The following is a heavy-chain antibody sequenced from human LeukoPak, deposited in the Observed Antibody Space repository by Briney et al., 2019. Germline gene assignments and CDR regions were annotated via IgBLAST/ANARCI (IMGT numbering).Heavy chain of an antibody. CDR1: GGSMSSSFFY. J-gene: IGHJ5*02. V-gene: IGHV4-39*01. CDR2: IYYSGTT. CDR3: ARGSGTFYYDSSGYLNYFDP. D-gene: IGHD3-22*01. Sequence: PSEALSLTCSVSGGSMSSSFFYWDWIRQPPGKGLEWIGTIYYSGTTYQNPSLRSRVTISVDTSKNQFSLKLSSVTAADTAVYFCARGSGTFYYDSSGYLNYFDPWGQGTLVTVSS.